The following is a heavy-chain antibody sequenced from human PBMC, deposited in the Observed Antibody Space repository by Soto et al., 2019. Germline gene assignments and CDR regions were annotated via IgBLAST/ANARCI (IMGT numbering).Heavy chain of an antibody. CDR2: IFSNDEK. CDR3: ARISSSGWYGDYYYYGMDV. Sequence: QVTLKESGPVLVKPTETLTLTCTVSGFSLSNARMGVSWIRQPPGKALEWLAHIFSNDEKSYSTSLKSTLTIAKDTSKSQVVLTMTNMDPVDTATYYCARISSSGWYGDYYYYGMDVWGQGTTGTVSS. D-gene: IGHD6-19*01. V-gene: IGHV2-26*01. J-gene: IGHJ6*02. CDR1: GFSLSNARMG.